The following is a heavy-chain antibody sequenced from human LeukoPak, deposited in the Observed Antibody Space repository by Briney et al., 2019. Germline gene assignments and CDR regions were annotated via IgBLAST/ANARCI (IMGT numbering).Heavy chain of an antibody. CDR1: GGSFSGYY. CDR3: ARGLGYSESDSEGS. J-gene: IGHJ5*02. Sequence: SETLSLTCAVYGGSFSGYYWSWIRQPPGKGLEWIGEINHSGSTNYNPSLKSRVTISVDTSKNQFSLKLGSVTAADTAVYYCARGLGYSESDSEGSWGQGTLVTVSS. CDR2: INHSGST. V-gene: IGHV4-34*01. D-gene: IGHD5-12*01.